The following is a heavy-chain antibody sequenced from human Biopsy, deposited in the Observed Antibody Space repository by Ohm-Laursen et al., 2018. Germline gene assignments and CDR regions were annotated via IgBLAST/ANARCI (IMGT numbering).Heavy chain of an antibody. J-gene: IGHJ4*02. CDR1: GYAVTEFS. D-gene: IGHD1-1*01. CDR3: AADINVWNVNY. V-gene: IGHV1-24*01. Sequence: ASVNVSCKVSGYAVTEFSMHWVRQAPGKGLEWRGGFAPENGKTIYAQKFQGRVTMTEDTSTDTAYMELSSLRSEDTAVYYCAADINVWNVNYWGQGTQVTVSS. CDR2: FAPENGKT.